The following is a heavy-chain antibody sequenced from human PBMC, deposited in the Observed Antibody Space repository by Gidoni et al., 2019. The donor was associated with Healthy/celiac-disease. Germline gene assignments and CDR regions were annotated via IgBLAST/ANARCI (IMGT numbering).Heavy chain of an antibody. CDR3: ARPAPGGDRDAFDI. J-gene: IGHJ3*02. Sequence: EVQLVESGGGLVKPGGSLRLSCAASGFTFSSYSMNWVRQAPGKGLEWVSSISSSSSYIYYADSVKGRFTISRDNAKNSLYLQMNSLRAEDTAVYYCARPAPGGDRDAFDIWGQGTMVTVSS. V-gene: IGHV3-21*01. CDR1: GFTFSSYS. CDR2: ISSSSSYI. D-gene: IGHD1-26*01.